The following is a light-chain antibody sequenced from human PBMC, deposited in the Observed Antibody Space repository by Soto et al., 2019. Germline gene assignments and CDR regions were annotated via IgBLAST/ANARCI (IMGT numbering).Light chain of an antibody. V-gene: IGKV3D-20*02. CDR1: QSVRSTH. Sequence: IDLTHSPGTLSLSPGERATLSCRASQSVRSTHLAWYQLNPGQAPRLFIYGASSRATGIPDRFSGSGSGTDFTLTISSLEPEDAAVYYCQQRSNGPPITFGQETRLENK. J-gene: IGKJ5*01. CDR2: GAS. CDR3: QQRSNGPPIT.